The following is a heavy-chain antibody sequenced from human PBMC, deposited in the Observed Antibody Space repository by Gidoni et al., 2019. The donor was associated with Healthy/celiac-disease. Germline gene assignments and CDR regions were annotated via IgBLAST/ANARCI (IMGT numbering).Heavy chain of an antibody. CDR1: GGTFSSYA. D-gene: IGHD6-13*01. V-gene: IGHV1-69*01. Sequence: QVQLVQSGAEVKKHGSSVKVSCKASGGTFSSYAISWVRQAPGQGLEWMGGIIPIFGTANYAQKFHGTVTITADESTSTAYMELSSLRSEDTAVYYCARDQISSSWGGVGDFDYWGQGTLVTVSS. CDR2: IIPIFGTA. J-gene: IGHJ4*02. CDR3: ARDQISSSWGGVGDFDY.